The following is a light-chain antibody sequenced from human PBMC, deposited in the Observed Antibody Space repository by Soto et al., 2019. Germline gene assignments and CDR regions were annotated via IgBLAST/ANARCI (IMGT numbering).Light chain of an antibody. CDR1: QGVNIY. CDR3: QQRSSWPVT. Sequence: EIVLTQAPATLSLSPGERATLSCRASQGVNIYLAWYQQRPGQAPRLLIYDVSNRATGIPARFSGSGSGTDFTLTISSLEPEDFAVYYCQQRSSWPVTFGGGTKVEIK. J-gene: IGKJ4*01. CDR2: DVS. V-gene: IGKV3-11*01.